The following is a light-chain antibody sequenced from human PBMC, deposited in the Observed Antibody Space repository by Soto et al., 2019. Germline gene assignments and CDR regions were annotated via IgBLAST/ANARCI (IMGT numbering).Light chain of an antibody. CDR3: SSYAGSNNLI. Sequence: QSVLTQPPSASGSPGQSVTISCTGTGSDIGNYKPVSWYQQHPGKAPKVMIYEVSKRPSGVPDRFSGSKSGNTASLTVSGLQAEDEADYYCSSYAGSNNLIFGGGTK. CDR1: GSDIGNYKP. CDR2: EVS. J-gene: IGLJ2*01. V-gene: IGLV2-8*01.